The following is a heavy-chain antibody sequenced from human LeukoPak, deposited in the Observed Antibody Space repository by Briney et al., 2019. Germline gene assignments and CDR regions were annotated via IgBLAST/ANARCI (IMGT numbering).Heavy chain of an antibody. J-gene: IGHJ4*02. CDR1: GFTFSSYS. D-gene: IGHD3-22*01. Sequence: GGSLRLSCAASGFTFSSYSMNWVLQAPGKGLEWVSIIYSGGNTYYADSVKGRFTISRDNSQNTLYLQMNSLRPEDTAVYYCARLLYYYDSTIYQRYFDYWGQGTLVTVSS. CDR3: ARLLYYYDSTIYQRYFDY. CDR2: IYSGGNT. V-gene: IGHV3-53*01.